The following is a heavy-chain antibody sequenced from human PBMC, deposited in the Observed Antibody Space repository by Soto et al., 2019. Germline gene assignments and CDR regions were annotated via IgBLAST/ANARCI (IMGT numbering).Heavy chain of an antibody. V-gene: IGHV1-69*01. Sequence: SSLNLSCKTSVCTFSRYPISWVRHKTGQGLEWMGGIIPIFGTANYAQKFQGRVTITADESTSTAYMELSSLRSEDTAVYYCASRGYCSSTSCFPEGWYWGQGTLVTVSS. CDR1: VCTFSRYP. J-gene: IGHJ4*02. CDR2: IIPIFGTA. D-gene: IGHD2-2*01. CDR3: ASRGYCSSTSCFPEGWY.